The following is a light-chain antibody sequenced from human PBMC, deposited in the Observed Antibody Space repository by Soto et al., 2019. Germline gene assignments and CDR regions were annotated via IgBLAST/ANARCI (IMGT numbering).Light chain of an antibody. CDR1: QSVSNNY. V-gene: IGKV3-20*01. CDR3: QRCGSSGT. CDR2: GST. J-gene: IGKJ1*01. Sequence: EIVLTQSPGTLSLSPGERATLSCRASQSVSNNYLACCLQKPGQAPSLLIYGSTNRATVIPDRFSGSGSRTVFIPISSRLQQEFAALYYRQRCGSSGTFGQGTKVDIK.